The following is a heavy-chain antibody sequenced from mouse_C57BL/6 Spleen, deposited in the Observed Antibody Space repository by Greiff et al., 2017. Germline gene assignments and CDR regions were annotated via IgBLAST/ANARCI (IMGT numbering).Heavy chain of an antibody. CDR3: ARHRDYGGFAY. V-gene: IGHV5-9*01. CDR2: ISGGGGNP. Sequence: EVKLEESGGGLVKPGGSLKLSCAASGFTFSSYTMSWVRQTPEKRLEWVATISGGGGNPYYPDSVKGRFTISRDNAKNTLYLQMSSLRSEDTALYYCARHRDYGGFAYWGQGTLVTVSA. J-gene: IGHJ3*01. CDR1: GFTFSSYT. D-gene: IGHD2-4*01.